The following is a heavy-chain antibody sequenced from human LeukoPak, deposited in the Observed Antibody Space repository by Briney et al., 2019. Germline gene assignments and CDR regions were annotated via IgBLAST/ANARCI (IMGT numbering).Heavy chain of an antibody. CDR3: AREGDDFWSGYLNWFDP. D-gene: IGHD3-3*01. Sequence: GGSLRLSCAASGFTFSSYWMSWVRQAPGKGLEWVANIKQDGSEKYYVDSVKGRFTISRDNAKNSQYLQMNSLRAEDTAVYYCAREGDDFWSGYLNWFDPWGQGTLVTVSS. CDR2: IKQDGSEK. J-gene: IGHJ5*02. CDR1: GFTFSSYW. V-gene: IGHV3-7*01.